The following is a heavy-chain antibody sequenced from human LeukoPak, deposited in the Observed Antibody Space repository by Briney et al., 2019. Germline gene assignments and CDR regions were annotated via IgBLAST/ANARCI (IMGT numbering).Heavy chain of an antibody. Sequence: GGSLRLSCATSGFTFSTYWMSWVRQAPGKGLEWVANIRQDGSEMYYVDSVKGRFTITRDNSENTLYLQMHSLRAEDTAVYYCARDRPNYYGSDGHYYRRDGDYWGRGTLVSVSS. V-gene: IGHV3-7*03. D-gene: IGHD3-22*01. J-gene: IGHJ4*02. CDR3: ARDRPNYYGSDGHYYRRDGDY. CDR1: GFTFSTYW. CDR2: IRQDGSEM.